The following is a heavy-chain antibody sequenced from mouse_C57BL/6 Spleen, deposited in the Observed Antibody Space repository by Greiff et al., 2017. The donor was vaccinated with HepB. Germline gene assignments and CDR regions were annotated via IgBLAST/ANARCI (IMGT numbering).Heavy chain of an antibody. D-gene: IGHD2-2*01. CDR3: AREGLPHAMDY. CDR2: IYPRSGNT. CDR1: GYTFTSYG. Sequence: VPLQESGAELARPGASVKLSCKASGYTFTSYGISWVKQRTGQGLEWIGEIYPRSGNTYYNEKFKGKATLTADKSSSTAYMELRSLTSEDSAVYFCAREGLPHAMDYWGQGTSVTVSS. V-gene: IGHV1-81*01. J-gene: IGHJ4*01.